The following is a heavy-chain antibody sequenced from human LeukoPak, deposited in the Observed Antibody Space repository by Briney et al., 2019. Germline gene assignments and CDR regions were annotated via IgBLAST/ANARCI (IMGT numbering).Heavy chain of an antibody. V-gene: IGHV4-30-2*01. CDR1: GGSICSGGYF. J-gene: IGHJ5*02. CDR2: IYHSGST. D-gene: IGHD4-4*01. Sequence: PSETLSLTCAVSGGSICSGGYFWRWTRQPRGEGLEWIGYIYHSGSTYYNPSLKSRVTISVDTSKNQFSLKLSSVTAADTAVYYCARRTTVKRWFDPWGQGTLVTVSS. CDR3: ARRTTVKRWFDP.